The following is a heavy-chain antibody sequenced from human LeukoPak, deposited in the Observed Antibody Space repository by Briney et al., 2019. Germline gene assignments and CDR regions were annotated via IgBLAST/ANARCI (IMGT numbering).Heavy chain of an antibody. CDR2: INHSGST. CDR1: GGSFSGYY. D-gene: IGHD3-22*01. Sequence: PSETLSLTCAVYGGSFSGYYWSWIRQPPGKGLEWIGEINHSGSTNYNPSLKSRVTISVDTSKNQFSLKLSSVTAADTAVYYCAREMTYYYDRWGQGTLVTVSS. V-gene: IGHV4-34*01. J-gene: IGHJ1*01. CDR3: AREMTYYYDR.